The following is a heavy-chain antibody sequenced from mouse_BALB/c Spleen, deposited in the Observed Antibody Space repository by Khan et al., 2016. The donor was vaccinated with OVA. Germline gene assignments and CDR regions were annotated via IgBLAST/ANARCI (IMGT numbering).Heavy chain of an antibody. CDR1: GYSITSDYA. D-gene: IGHD1-1*01. J-gene: IGHJ2*01. V-gene: IGHV3-2*02. CDR3: AKSEAFTTMVATDFGY. CDR2: ISYRGRT. Sequence: EVELQESGPGLVKPSQSLSLTCTVTGYSITSDYAWNWIRQFPGNKLEWLGYISYRGRTSYNPSLKSRISITRDKSKNQVFLQLNSVTTENTAAYYCAKSEAFTTMVATDFGYWGQGTTLTVSS.